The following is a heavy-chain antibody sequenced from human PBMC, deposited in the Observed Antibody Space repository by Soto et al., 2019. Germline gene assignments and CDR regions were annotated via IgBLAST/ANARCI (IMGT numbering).Heavy chain of an antibody. D-gene: IGHD5-18*01. Sequence: QVQLVESGGGVVQPGRSLRLSCAASGFTFSSYGMHWVRQAPGKGLEWVAVIWYDGSNKYYADSVKGRFTTSRDNSKNTLSLQMNSLRAEDTAVYYCARGATWIQLWRYFDYWGQGTLVTVSS. CDR1: GFTFSSYG. CDR2: IWYDGSNK. V-gene: IGHV3-33*01. J-gene: IGHJ4*02. CDR3: ARGATWIQLWRYFDY.